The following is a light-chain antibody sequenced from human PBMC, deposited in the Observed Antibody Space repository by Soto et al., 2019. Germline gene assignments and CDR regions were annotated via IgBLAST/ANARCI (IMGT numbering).Light chain of an antibody. Sequence: EIVLTQSPATLSLSPGERATLSCRASQSVSSYLAWYQQKPSQAPRLLIYDASNRATGIPARFSGSGPGTDFTLTISSLEPEDFAVYYCQQRSNWPPITFGQGTRLEIK. J-gene: IGKJ5*01. V-gene: IGKV3-11*01. CDR2: DAS. CDR3: QQRSNWPPIT. CDR1: QSVSSY.